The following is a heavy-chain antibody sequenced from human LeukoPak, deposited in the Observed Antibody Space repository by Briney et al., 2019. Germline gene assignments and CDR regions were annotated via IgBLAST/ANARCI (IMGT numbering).Heavy chain of an antibody. CDR3: AREWQGGIAAAGTRIEGDY. CDR1: GFSFSGYC. V-gene: IGHV3-7*01. CDR2: IKQDGSEK. Sequence: PGGSLRLSCAVSGFSFSGYCMTWVRQAPGKGLEWVANIKQDGSEKNYVDSVKGRFTISRDNAENSLFLQMNSLRVEDTADYYCAREWQGGIAAAGTRIEGDYWGQGTLVAVSS. D-gene: IGHD6-13*01. J-gene: IGHJ4*02.